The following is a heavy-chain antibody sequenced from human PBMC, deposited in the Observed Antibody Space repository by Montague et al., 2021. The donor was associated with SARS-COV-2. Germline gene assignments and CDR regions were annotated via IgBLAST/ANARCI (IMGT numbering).Heavy chain of an antibody. CDR2: IKQDGSEK. CDR3: ARDSFWSGYYTDYYGMDV. CDR1: GFTFSSYW. V-gene: IGHV3-7*01. D-gene: IGHD3-3*01. Sequence: SLRLSCAASGFTFSSYWMSWVRQAPGKGLEWVANIKQDGSEKYYVDSVKGRFTISRDNAKNSLYLQINSLRAEDTAVYYRARDSFWSGYYTDYYGMDVWGQGTTVTVSS. J-gene: IGHJ6*02.